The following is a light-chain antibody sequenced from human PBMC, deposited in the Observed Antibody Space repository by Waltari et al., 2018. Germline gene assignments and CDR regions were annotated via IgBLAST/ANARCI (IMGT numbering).Light chain of an antibody. V-gene: IGKV1-39*01. CDR3: QQTYNILWA. CDR2: GAS. Sequence: DIRMTQSPSSLSASVGDRVTITCRASQSISTALNWYQQKPGKVPKLLIHGASSLQSGVPSRFSGSGSGTDFSLTISSLQPEDFATYYCQQTYNILWAFGQGTKVDI. J-gene: IGKJ1*01. CDR1: QSISTA.